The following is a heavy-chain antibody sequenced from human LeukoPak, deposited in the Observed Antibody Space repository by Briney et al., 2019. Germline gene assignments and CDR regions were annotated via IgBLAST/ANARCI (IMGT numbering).Heavy chain of an antibody. D-gene: IGHD5-24*01. CDR2: IYYSGST. J-gene: IGHJ4*02. CDR1: GGSISSHY. Sequence: SETLSLTCTVSGGSISSHYWSWIRQPPGKGLEWIGYIYYSGSTNYNPSLKSRVTISVDTSKNQFSLKLSSVTAADTAVYYCARETRDRDGYNYFDYWGQGTLVTVSS. CDR3: ARETRDRDGYNYFDY. V-gene: IGHV4-59*11.